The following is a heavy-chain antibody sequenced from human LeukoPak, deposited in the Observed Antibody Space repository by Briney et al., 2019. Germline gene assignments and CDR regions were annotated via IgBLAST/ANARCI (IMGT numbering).Heavy chain of an antibody. Sequence: GGSLRLSCAASGFTFSSYVMHWVRQAPGKGLEWVAIISYDGSNEYYADSVKGRFTISRDNSKNTLYLQMNSLRAADTAVYYCAKRGAEVGATVAPGDYWGQGTLLTVSS. J-gene: IGHJ4*02. V-gene: IGHV3-30*04. CDR2: ISYDGSNE. CDR3: AKRGAEVGATVAPGDY. CDR1: GFTFSSYV. D-gene: IGHD1-26*01.